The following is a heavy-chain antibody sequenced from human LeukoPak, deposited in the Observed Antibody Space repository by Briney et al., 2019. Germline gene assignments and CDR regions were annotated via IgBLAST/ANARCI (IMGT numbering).Heavy chain of an antibody. J-gene: IGHJ4*02. CDR2: IYHSGST. Sequence: SETLSLTCAVSGVSISSSNWWSWVRQPPGKGLEWIGEIYHSGSTNYDPSLKSRVTISVDKSKNQFSLKLSSVTAADTAVYYCARDRGGLDCSSTSCDHYWGQGTLVTVSS. V-gene: IGHV4-4*02. CDR1: GVSISSSNW. CDR3: ARDRGGLDCSSTSCDHY. D-gene: IGHD2-2*01.